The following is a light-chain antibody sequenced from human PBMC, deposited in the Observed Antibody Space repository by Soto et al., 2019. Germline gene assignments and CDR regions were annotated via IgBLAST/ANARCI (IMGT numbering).Light chain of an antibody. V-gene: IGKV3-20*01. CDR2: GAS. J-gene: IGKJ1*01. CDR3: QQYGTSPWP. Sequence: EIVLTQSPGTLSLSPGERATLSSRASQSVRNNYLAWYQQKPGQAPRLLIYGASSRATGIPDRFSGSGSGTDFTLTITSLEPEDFAVYYCQQYGTSPWPFGQGTKVESK. CDR1: QSVRNNY.